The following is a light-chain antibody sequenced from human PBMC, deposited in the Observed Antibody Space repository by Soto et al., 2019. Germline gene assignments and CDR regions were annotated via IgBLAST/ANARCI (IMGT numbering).Light chain of an antibody. CDR1: QSVLYNSNNKNY. CDR2: WAS. CDR3: QQYESTPPT. Sequence: DIVMTQSPDSLAVSLGERATINCKSSQSVLYNSNNKNYLAWYQQRPGQPPKLLIYWASTRESGVPDRFSGSGSGTDFTLTITSLQDEDVAVYYCQQYESTPPTFGQGTKLEIK. V-gene: IGKV4-1*01. J-gene: IGKJ2*01.